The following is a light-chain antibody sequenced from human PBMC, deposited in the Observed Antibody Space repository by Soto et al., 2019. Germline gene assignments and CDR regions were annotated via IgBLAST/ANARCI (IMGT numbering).Light chain of an antibody. J-gene: IGLJ2*01. CDR2: NVD. CDR1: SSDVGGHNY. CDR3: SSYADSSTVV. Sequence: QSALTQVASVSASPGQSITISCTGTSSDVGGHNYVSWYQQHPGKAPKLMIYNVDYRPSGVSNRFSGSKSGNTASLTISGLQADVEAYYYCSSYADSSTVVFGGGTKLTVL. V-gene: IGLV2-14*03.